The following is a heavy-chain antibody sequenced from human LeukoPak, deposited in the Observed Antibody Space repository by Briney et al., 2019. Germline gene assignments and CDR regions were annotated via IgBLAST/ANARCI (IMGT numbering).Heavy chain of an antibody. CDR1: GFTFSGSA. J-gene: IGHJ4*02. CDR3: ARTPGPGIALADHFDY. D-gene: IGHD6-13*01. V-gene: IGHV3-73*01. CDR2: IRSKANSYAT. Sequence: GGSLRLSCAASGFTFSGSAIHWVRQASGKGLEWVGRIRSKANSYATSSAASVKGRVTISRDTSKNTVFLQMNSLRAEDTAVYYCARTPGPGIALADHFDYWGQGTLVTVSS.